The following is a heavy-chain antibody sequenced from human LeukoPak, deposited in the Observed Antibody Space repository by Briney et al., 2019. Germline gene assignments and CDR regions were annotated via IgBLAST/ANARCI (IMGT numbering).Heavy chain of an antibody. D-gene: IGHD2/OR15-2a*01. J-gene: IGHJ5*02. Sequence: GGSLRLSCAASGFSFSNYGMTWVRQAPGKGLEWVSGMIGSGGTTYYADSVKGRFTISRDNSKNTVYLQMNNLRAEDTAVYYCAKADRLLRFLHWGQGTLVTVSS. CDR2: MIGSGGTT. V-gene: IGHV3-23*01. CDR1: GFSFSNYG. CDR3: AKADRLLRFLH.